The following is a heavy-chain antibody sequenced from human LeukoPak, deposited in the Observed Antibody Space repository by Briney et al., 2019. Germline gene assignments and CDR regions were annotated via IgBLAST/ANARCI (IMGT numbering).Heavy chain of an antibody. D-gene: IGHD3-10*01. Sequence: ASVKVSCKASGYTFTGYYMHWVRQAPGQGREWMGWINPNSGGTNYAQKFQGRVTMTRDTSISTAYIELNRLRFDDTAVFYCASARNPIVRGVILSTVGFDYWGQGTLVTVSS. CDR2: INPNSGGT. V-gene: IGHV1-2*02. J-gene: IGHJ4*02. CDR3: ASARNPIVRGVILSTVGFDY. CDR1: GYTFTGYY.